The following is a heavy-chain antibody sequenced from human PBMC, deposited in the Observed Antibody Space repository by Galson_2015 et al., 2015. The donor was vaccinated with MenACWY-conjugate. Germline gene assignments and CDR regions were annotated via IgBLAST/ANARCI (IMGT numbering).Heavy chain of an antibody. D-gene: IGHD1-26*01. CDR3: ARHPPGGRGMDV. V-gene: IGHV5-51*01. J-gene: IGHJ6*02. CDR1: GYNFITYW. CDR2: SDPVNSNI. Sequence: QSGAEVKKPGESLQISCKASGYNFITYWIGWVRQVPGKGLEWVGLSDPVNSNIRYSPSFQGQVTISADESISTAYLQWSSLKASDTATYYCARHPPGGRGMDVWGRGTTVTVSS.